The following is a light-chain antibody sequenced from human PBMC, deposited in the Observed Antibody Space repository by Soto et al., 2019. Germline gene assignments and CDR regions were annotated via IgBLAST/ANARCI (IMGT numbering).Light chain of an antibody. Sequence: QSVLTQPPSVSGALGQRGTISCTGSGLNIGAGYDVHWYQQLPGTAPKVVIYGNKIRPSGVPDRFSGSKSGTSASLAITGLQAEDEAEYYCQSFDAGVSGYVFGPGTKVTVL. J-gene: IGLJ1*01. CDR1: GLNIGAGYD. CDR3: QSFDAGVSGYV. CDR2: GNK. V-gene: IGLV1-40*01.